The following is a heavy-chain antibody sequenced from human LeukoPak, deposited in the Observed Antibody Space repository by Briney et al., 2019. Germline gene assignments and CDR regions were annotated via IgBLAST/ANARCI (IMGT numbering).Heavy chain of an antibody. J-gene: IGHJ6*03. Sequence: SETLSLTCTVSGGSLSSYFWSWIRQPPGKGLEWIGSIYYGGSTYYNPSLKSRVTISVDTSKNQFSLKLSSVTAADTAVYYCAREDHITMVRGVIPEGDYYYYMDVWGKGTTVTVSS. D-gene: IGHD3-10*01. CDR2: IYYGGST. CDR3: AREDHITMVRGVIPEGDYYYYMDV. V-gene: IGHV4-39*02. CDR1: GGSLSSYF.